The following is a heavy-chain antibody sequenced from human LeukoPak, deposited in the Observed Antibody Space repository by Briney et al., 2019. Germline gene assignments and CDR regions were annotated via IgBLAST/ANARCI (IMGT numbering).Heavy chain of an antibody. V-gene: IGHV4-34*01. CDR2: INHSGST. CDR3: ARSGRNSLRY. Sequence: KSLETLSLTCAVYGGSFSGYYWSWIRQPPGKGLEWIGEINHSGSTNYNPSLKSRVTISVDTSKNQFSLKLSSVTAADTAVYYCARSGRNSLRYWGQGTLVTVSS. CDR1: GGSFSGYY. D-gene: IGHD4-23*01. J-gene: IGHJ4*02.